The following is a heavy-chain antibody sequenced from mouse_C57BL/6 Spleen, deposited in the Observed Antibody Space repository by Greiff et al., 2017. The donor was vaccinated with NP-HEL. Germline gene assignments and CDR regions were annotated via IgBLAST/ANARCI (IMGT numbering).Heavy chain of an antibody. CDR2: INPSNGGT. CDR3: AREGPAYYSNYAFAY. V-gene: IGHV1-53*01. J-gene: IGHJ3*01. Sequence: QVQLQQSGTELVKPGASVKLSCKASGYTFTSYWMHWVKQRPGQGLEWIGNINPSNGGTNYNEKFKSKATLTVDKSSSTAYMQLSSLTSEDSAVYYCAREGPAYYSNYAFAYWGQGTLVTVSA. D-gene: IGHD2-5*01. CDR1: GYTFTSYW.